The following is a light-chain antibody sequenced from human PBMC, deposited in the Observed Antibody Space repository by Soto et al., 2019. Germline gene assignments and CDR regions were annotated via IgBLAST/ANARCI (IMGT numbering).Light chain of an antibody. J-gene: IGKJ5*01. CDR2: DVS. CDR1: QSVSNS. V-gene: IGKV3-11*01. Sequence: EMWWTQSPATLSLSPGERVTLSCRASQSVSNSLAWYQQKPGQPPRLLIYDVSNRATGIPARFSGSGSGTDFTLTITSLEPEDFAVYFCHQRYNWPRVTFGQGTRLEIK. CDR3: HQRYNWPRVT.